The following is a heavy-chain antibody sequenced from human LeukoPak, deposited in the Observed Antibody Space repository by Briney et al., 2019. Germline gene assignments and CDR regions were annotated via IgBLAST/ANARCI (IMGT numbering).Heavy chain of an antibody. Sequence: PGGSLRLSCAASGFTFSSYWMSWVRQAPGKGLEWVANIKQDGSEKYYVDSVKGRFTISRDNAKNSLYLQMNSLRVEDTALYYCAKVHRDYGDYYGMDAWGQGTTVTVSS. V-gene: IGHV3-7*03. CDR2: IKQDGSEK. D-gene: IGHD4-17*01. CDR3: AKVHRDYGDYYGMDA. CDR1: GFTFSSYW. J-gene: IGHJ6*02.